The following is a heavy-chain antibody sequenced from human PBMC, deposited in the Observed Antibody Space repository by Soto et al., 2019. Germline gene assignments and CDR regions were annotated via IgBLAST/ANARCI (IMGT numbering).Heavy chain of an antibody. CDR2: MNPGSGKT. CDR3: ARMASAGTLNWFDP. V-gene: IGHV1-8*02. D-gene: IGHD6-13*01. Sequence: QVQLVQSGAEVKEPGASVRVSCKASGYTFINFDISWVRQAAGQGLEWLGWMNPGSGKTGYASKXXXXXXXXXXXXXXXXHLELSSLTSDDTAVYYCARMASAGTLNWFDPWGQGTLVTVSS. CDR1: GYTFINFD. J-gene: IGHJ5*02.